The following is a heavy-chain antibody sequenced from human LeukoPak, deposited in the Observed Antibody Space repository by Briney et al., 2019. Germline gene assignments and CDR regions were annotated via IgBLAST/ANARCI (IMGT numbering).Heavy chain of an antibody. CDR2: IYESGST. Sequence: SETLSLTCTVSGYSISSGYYWGWIRQPPGKGLEWIGSIYESGSTYYNPSLKSRVTISVDTSKNQFSLKLSSVTAADTAVYYCAREVTMVRGVISPFDYWGQGTLVTVSS. J-gene: IGHJ4*02. CDR1: GYSISSGYY. CDR3: AREVTMVRGVISPFDY. V-gene: IGHV4-38-2*02. D-gene: IGHD3-10*01.